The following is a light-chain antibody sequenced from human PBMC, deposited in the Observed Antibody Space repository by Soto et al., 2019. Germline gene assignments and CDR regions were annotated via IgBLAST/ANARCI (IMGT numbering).Light chain of an antibody. CDR2: DAS. J-gene: IGKJ4*01. CDR1: QSVTSL. Sequence: EIVLTQSPATLSLTPGERATLSCRASQSVTSLLGWYHQKPGQAPRLLIYDASYRATGIPARFSGSGSGTDFTLTISSLEPDDCGVYYCQQRANWPLTFGGGTKVEIK. CDR3: QQRANWPLT. V-gene: IGKV3-11*01.